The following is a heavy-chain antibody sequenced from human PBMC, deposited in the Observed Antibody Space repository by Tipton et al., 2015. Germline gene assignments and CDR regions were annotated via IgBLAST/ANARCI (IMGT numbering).Heavy chain of an antibody. Sequence: SLRLSCAASGFTFSNYAMSWVRQAPGKGLEWVSGISDSGGRTYYADSMKGRITISRDNSKNMLYLQINSLRVEDTAVYYCAREGSSWYFGVYWGQGALVSVSS. CDR1: GFTFSNYA. J-gene: IGHJ4*02. CDR2: ISDSGGRT. CDR3: AREGSSWYFGVY. V-gene: IGHV3-23*01. D-gene: IGHD6-13*01.